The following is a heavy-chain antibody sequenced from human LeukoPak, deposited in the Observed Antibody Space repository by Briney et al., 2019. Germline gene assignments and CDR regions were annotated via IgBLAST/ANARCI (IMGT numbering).Heavy chain of an antibody. V-gene: IGHV3-48*02. CDR1: GFTFSAYH. J-gene: IGHJ4*02. CDR2: ISTTGTTI. D-gene: IGHD2-21*01. Sequence: PGGSLRLSCAASGFTFSAYHINWVRQAPGKGLEWISYISTTGTTIHYADSVKGRFAISRDNAKSSLYLQMDSLRDEDTAVYYCARVWQDYSGVDYWGQGILVTVYS. CDR3: ARVWQDYSGVDY.